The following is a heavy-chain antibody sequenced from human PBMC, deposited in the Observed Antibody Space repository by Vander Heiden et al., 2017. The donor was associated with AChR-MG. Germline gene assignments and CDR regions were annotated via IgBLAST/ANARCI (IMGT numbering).Heavy chain of an antibody. V-gene: IGHV3-74*01. CDR1: GFTFSSYC. CDR3: ARGGYFWSGYFNWFDP. D-gene: IGHD3-3*01. Sequence: EVQLVESGGGLVQPGGSLRLSCAAPGFTFSSYCMHWVRQAPGKGLVWVSRINSDGSSTSYADSVKGRFTISRDNAKNTLYLQMNSLRAEDTAVYYCARGGYFWSGYFNWFDPWGQGTLVTVSS. J-gene: IGHJ5*02. CDR2: INSDGSST.